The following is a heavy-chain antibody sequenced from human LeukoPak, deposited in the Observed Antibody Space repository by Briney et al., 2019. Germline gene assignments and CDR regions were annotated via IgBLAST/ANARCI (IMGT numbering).Heavy chain of an antibody. CDR3: ARAYYDFWSGIKDYYYYYMDV. CDR1: GFTVSSNY. D-gene: IGHD3-3*01. J-gene: IGHJ6*03. CDR2: IYSGGST. V-gene: IGHV3-53*01. Sequence: GGSLRLSCAASGFTVSSNYMSWVRQAPGKGLEWVSVIYSGGSTYYADSVKGRFTISRDNSKNTLYLQMNSLEGEDNGVYYWARAYYDFWSGIKDYYYYYMDVWGKGTTVTVSS.